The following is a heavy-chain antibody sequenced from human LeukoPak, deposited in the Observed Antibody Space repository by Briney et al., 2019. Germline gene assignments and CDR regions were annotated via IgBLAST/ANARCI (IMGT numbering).Heavy chain of an antibody. Sequence: SVKVSCKAPGGTFDSYGISWVRQAPGQGLEWMGRIIPILGIANYAQKFQGRVTITADKSTSTAYMELSSLRSEDTAVYYCARDDYDILTGYTIGWFDPWGQGTLVTVSS. CDR3: ARDDYDILTGYTIGWFDP. CDR2: IIPILGIA. D-gene: IGHD3-9*01. V-gene: IGHV1-69*04. J-gene: IGHJ5*02. CDR1: GGTFDSYG.